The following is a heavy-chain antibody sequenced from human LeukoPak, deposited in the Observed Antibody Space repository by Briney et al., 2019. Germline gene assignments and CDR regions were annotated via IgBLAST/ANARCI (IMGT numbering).Heavy chain of an antibody. D-gene: IGHD7-27*01. J-gene: IGHJ4*02. Sequence: ASVKVSCKASGCTFTTYDINWVRQATGQGLEWMGWMSPNSGNTGYAQKFQGRVTLTRDTSISTAYMELSSLTSEDTAVYYCARNAPKTGDFFYWGQGTLVSVSS. CDR3: ARNAPKTGDFFY. CDR1: GCTFTTYD. V-gene: IGHV1-8*01. CDR2: MSPNSGNT.